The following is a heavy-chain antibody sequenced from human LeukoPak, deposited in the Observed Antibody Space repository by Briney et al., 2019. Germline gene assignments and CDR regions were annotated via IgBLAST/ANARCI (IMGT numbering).Heavy chain of an antibody. V-gene: IGHV4-4*07. J-gene: IGHJ6*03. CDR3: ARDRGRGPNNYYYYYMDV. CDR2: IYTSGST. CDR1: GGSISGYY. Sequence: SETLSLTCTVSGGSISGYYWNWIRQPAGKGLEWIGRIYTSGSTNYNPSLKSRVTISVDTSKNQFSLKLSSVTAADTAVYHCARDRGRGPNNYYYYYMDVWGKGTTVTVSS.